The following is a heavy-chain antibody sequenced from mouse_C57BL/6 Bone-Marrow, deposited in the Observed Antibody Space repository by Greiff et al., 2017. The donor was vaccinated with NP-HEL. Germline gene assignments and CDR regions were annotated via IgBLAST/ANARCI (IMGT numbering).Heavy chain of an antibody. V-gene: IGHV1-20*01. CDR1: GYSFTGYF. CDR2: INPYNGDT. Sequence: VQLQQSGPELVKPGDSVKISCKASGYSFTGYFMNWVMQSHGKSLEWIGRINPYNGDTFYNQKFKGKATWTVDKSSSTAHMELRSLTSEDSAVYDCAREGSTVVAKFAYWGQGTLVTVSA. J-gene: IGHJ3*01. CDR3: AREGSTVVAKFAY. D-gene: IGHD1-1*01.